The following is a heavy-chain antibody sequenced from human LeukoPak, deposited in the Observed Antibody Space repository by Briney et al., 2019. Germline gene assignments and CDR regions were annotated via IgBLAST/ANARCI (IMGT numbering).Heavy chain of an antibody. D-gene: IGHD1-26*01. Sequence: PGGALRLSCAASGLTFSSYAMSGVRQAPGKGLEGVSAISGSGGRTYYADSVKGRFTISRDNSKNTLYLQMNSLRAEDTAVYYCAKDSGSYYGAFDIWGQGTMVTVSS. J-gene: IGHJ3*02. V-gene: IGHV3-23*01. CDR3: AKDSGSYYGAFDI. CDR1: GLTFSSYA. CDR2: ISGSGGRT.